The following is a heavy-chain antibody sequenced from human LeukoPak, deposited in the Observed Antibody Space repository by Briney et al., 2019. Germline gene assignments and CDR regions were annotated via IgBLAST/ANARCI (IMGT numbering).Heavy chain of an antibody. CDR1: GGSLSGYY. J-gene: IGHJ6*02. CDR2: IYYSGST. V-gene: IGHV4-59*01. CDR3: ARARRTTYGDYYYGMDV. D-gene: IGHD4-17*01. Sequence: SETLSLTCAVYGGSLSGYYWSWIRQPPGKGLEWIGYIYYSGSTNYNPSLKSRVTISVDTSKNQFSLKLSSVTAADTAVYYCARARRTTYGDYYYGMDVWGQGTTFTVSS.